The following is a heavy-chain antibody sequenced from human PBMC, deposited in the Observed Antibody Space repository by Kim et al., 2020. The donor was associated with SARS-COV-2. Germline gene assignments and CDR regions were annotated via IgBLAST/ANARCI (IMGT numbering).Heavy chain of an antibody. Sequence: STIYYADSWKGRLTVSRDNAKNSLYLQMNSLRAEDTAIYFCTRENFWYFDLWGRGTLVTVSS. CDR3: TRENFWYFDL. V-gene: IGHV3-48*03. CDR2: STI. D-gene: IGHD1-7*01. J-gene: IGHJ2*01.